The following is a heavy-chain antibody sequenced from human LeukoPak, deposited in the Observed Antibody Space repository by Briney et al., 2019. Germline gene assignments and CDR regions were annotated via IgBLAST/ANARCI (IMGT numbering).Heavy chain of an antibody. Sequence: SVKVSCKASGGTFSSYAISGVRQAPGQGLEWMGGIIPIFGTANYAQKFQGRVTITADKSTSTAYMELSSLRSEDTAVYYCARGATAVAGISEDAFDIWGQGTMVTVSS. J-gene: IGHJ3*02. V-gene: IGHV1-69*06. CDR3: ARGATAVAGISEDAFDI. D-gene: IGHD6-19*01. CDR2: IIPIFGTA. CDR1: GGTFSSYA.